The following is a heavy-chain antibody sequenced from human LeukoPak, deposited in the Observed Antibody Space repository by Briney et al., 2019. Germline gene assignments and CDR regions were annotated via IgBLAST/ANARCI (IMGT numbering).Heavy chain of an antibody. Sequence: GASVKVSCKASGYTFTSYYMHWVRQAPGQGLEWMGIINPSGGSTSYAQKFQGRGTMTRDTSTSTVYMELSSLRSEDTAVYYCAREEGETHYYDSSGYYLDYWGQGTLVTVSS. V-gene: IGHV1-46*01. J-gene: IGHJ4*02. D-gene: IGHD3-22*01. CDR1: GYTFTSYY. CDR2: INPSGGST. CDR3: AREEGETHYYDSSGYYLDY.